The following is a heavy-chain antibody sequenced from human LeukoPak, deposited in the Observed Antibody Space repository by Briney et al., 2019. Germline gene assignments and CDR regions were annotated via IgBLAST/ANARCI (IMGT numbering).Heavy chain of an antibody. CDR1: GFTFSSNA. J-gene: IGHJ4*02. D-gene: IGHD1-1*01. V-gene: IGHV3-23*01. CDR2: ISVSSTT. CDR3: AKAGSRQLEDY. Sequence: GGSLRLSCAAAGFTFSSNALSWVRQAPGEGLDWVSSISVSSTTYYLDSVKGRFTISRDNSKNALYLQMNSLRAEDTAIYYCAKAGSRQLEDYWGQGTLVTISS.